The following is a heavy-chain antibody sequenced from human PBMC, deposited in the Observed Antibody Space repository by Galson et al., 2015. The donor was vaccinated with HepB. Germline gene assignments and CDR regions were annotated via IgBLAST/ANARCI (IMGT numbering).Heavy chain of an antibody. CDR2: ISYDGSNK. D-gene: IGHD2-2*01. CDR3: ARLVPAAKSLPFDY. J-gene: IGHJ4*02. V-gene: IGHV3-30-3*01. CDR1: GFTFSSYA. Sequence: SLRLSCAASGFTFSSYAMHWVRQAPGKGLEWVAVISYDGSNKYYADSVKGRFTISRDNSKNTLYLQMNSLRAEDTAVYYCARLVPAAKSLPFDYWGQGTLVTVSS.